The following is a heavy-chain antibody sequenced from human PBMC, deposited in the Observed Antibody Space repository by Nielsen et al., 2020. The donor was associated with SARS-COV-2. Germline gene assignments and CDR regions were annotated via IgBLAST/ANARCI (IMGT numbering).Heavy chain of an antibody. J-gene: IGHJ5*02. Sequence: SVKVSCKASGGTFSSYTISWVRQAPGQGLEWMGRIIPILGIASYAQKFQGRVTITADKSTSTAYMELSSLRSEDTAVYYCARVGATDQYNWFDPWGQGTLVTVSS. CDR1: GGTFSSYT. D-gene: IGHD1-26*01. V-gene: IGHV1-69*02. CDR3: ARVGATDQYNWFDP. CDR2: IIPILGIA.